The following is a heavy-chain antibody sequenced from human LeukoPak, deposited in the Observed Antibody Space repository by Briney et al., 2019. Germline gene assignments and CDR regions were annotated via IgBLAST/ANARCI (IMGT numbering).Heavy chain of an antibody. CDR2: IIPIFGTA. CDR3: AGPPQWLVPKYYYGMDV. V-gene: IGHV1-69*13. CDR1: GGTFSSYA. Sequence: SVTVSCKASGGTFSSYAISWVRQAPGQGLEWMGGIIPIFGTANYAQKFQGRVTITADESTSTAYMELSSLRSEDTAVYYCAGPPQWLVPKYYYGMDVWGQGTTVTVSS. D-gene: IGHD6-19*01. J-gene: IGHJ6*02.